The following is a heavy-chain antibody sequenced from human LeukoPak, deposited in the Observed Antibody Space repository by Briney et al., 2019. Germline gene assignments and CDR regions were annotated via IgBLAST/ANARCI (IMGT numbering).Heavy chain of an antibody. V-gene: IGHV3-74*01. CDR1: GFTFSSHW. CDR3: AKDERSGSGIDY. D-gene: IGHD3-10*01. J-gene: IGHJ4*02. CDR2: IKGDASDT. Sequence: GGSLRLSCAASGFTFSSHWMHWVRQAPGKGLVWVSHIKGDASDTNYADSVKGRFTISRDNSKNTLYLQMNSLRAEDTAVYYCAKDERSGSGIDYWGQGTLVTVSS.